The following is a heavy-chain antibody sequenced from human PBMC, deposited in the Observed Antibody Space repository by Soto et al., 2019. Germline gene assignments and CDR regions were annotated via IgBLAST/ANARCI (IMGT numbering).Heavy chain of an antibody. CDR2: FDPEDGET. D-gene: IGHD3-10*01. CDR1: GYTLTELS. Sequence: QVQLVQSGAEVKKPGASVKVSCKVSGYTLTELSMHWVRQAPGKGLEWMGGFDPEDGETIYAQKFQGRVTMTEDTSTDTAYMELSSLRSEDTAVYYCATRLDYYGSGSYYKSYYWYFDLWGRGTLVTVSS. J-gene: IGHJ2*01. CDR3: ATRLDYYGSGSYYKSYYWYFDL. V-gene: IGHV1-24*01.